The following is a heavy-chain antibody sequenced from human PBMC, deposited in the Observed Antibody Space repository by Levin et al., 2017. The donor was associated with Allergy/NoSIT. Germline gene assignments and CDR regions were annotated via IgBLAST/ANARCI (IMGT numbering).Heavy chain of an antibody. Sequence: GESLKISCKGSGYSFTSYWIGWVRQMPGKGLEWMGIIYPGDFDTRYSPSFQGQVTISADKSISTAYLQWSSLKASDTAMYYCARLYDSSGYTYAFDIWGQGTMVTVSS. CDR2: IYPGDFDT. D-gene: IGHD3-22*01. CDR3: ARLYDSSGYTYAFDI. V-gene: IGHV5-51*01. J-gene: IGHJ3*02. CDR1: GYSFTSYW.